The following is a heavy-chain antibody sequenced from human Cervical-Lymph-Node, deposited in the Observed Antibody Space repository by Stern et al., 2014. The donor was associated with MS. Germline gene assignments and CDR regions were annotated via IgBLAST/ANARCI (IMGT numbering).Heavy chain of an antibody. D-gene: IGHD4-17*01. CDR2: THRSGST. Sequence: QLQESGPRLVKPSETLSLTCSVSPYSISSGYYWAWIRQSPGKGLAWIGTTHRSGSTYYNPSLKSRVTISADTSKNQFFLMLTSVAAADTAVYYCARWGYGDYEADYWGQGTLVTVSS. CDR3: ARWGYGDYEADY. J-gene: IGHJ4*02. V-gene: IGHV4-38-2*02. CDR1: PYSISSGYY.